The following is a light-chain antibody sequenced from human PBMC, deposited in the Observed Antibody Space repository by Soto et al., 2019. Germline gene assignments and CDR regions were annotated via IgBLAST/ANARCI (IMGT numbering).Light chain of an antibody. V-gene: IGKV3-20*01. Sequence: EIVLTQSPDTLSLSPGERATLSCSASHSVSTNSLAWYQQKPGQAPRPLIYAASSRATGTPDRFSGSGSGTEFTLIISRLEPEDFAVYYCQQYGSSVLTFGGGIKVEIK. CDR3: QQYGSSVLT. J-gene: IGKJ4*01. CDR1: HSVSTNS. CDR2: AAS.